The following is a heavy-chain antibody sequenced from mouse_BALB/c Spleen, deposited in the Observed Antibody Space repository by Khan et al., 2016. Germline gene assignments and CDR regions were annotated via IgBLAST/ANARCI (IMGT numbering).Heavy chain of an antibody. J-gene: IGHJ2*01. D-gene: IGHD2-4*01. Sequence: VELVESGGGLVKPGGSLKLSCAASGFTFNSYAMSWVRQTPEKRLEWVASISSGGSTYYPDSVKGRFTISRDNARNILYLQMSSLRSEDTAMYYCARSGGMITTYFDYWGQGTTLTVSS. CDR1: GFTFNSYA. CDR3: ARSGGMITTYFDY. V-gene: IGHV5-6-5*01. CDR2: ISSGGST.